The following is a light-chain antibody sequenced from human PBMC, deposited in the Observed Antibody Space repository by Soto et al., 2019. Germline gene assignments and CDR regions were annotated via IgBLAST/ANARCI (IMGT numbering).Light chain of an antibody. CDR2: LEGSGSY. CDR3: ETWDSNIVV. J-gene: IGLJ2*01. V-gene: IGLV4-60*03. CDR1: SGHSSYI. Sequence: QTVVTQSSPASASLGSSVRLTCTLSSGHSSYITAWHQQQPGEAPRYLMKLEGSGSYNKGSGIPDRFSGSSSGADRYLTISNLQSEDEADYYCETWDSNIVVFGGGTKLTVL.